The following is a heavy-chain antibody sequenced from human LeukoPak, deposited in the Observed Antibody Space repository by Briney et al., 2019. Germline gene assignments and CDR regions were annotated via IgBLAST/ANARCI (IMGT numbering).Heavy chain of an antibody. CDR1: GGSISSYY. D-gene: IGHD2-15*01. Sequence: SETLSLTCTVSGGSISSYYWSWIRQPPGKGLEWIGYIYYSGSTNYNPTLKSRVTISVDTSKNQFSLKLSSVTAADTAVYYCARRGCSGGSCPRDAFDIWGQGTMVTVSS. CDR3: ARRGCSGGSCPRDAFDI. J-gene: IGHJ3*02. CDR2: IYYSGST. V-gene: IGHV4-59*08.